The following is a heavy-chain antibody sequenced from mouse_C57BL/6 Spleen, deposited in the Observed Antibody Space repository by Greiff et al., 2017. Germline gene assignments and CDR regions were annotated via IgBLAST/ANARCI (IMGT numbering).Heavy chain of an antibody. J-gene: IGHJ3*01. CDR1: GFSLTSYG. D-gene: IGHD2-4*01. V-gene: IGHV2-5*01. CDR3: AKEGAYDYPWFAY. Sequence: QVQLQQSGPGLVQPSQSLSITCTVSGFSLTSYGVHWVRQSPGKGLEWLGVIWRGGSTDYNAAFMSRLSITKDNSKSQVFFKMNSLQADDTAIYYCAKEGAYDYPWFAYWGQGTLVTVSA. CDR2: IWRGGST.